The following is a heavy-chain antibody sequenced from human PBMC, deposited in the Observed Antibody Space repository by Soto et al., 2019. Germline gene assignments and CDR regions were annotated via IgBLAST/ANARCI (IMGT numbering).Heavy chain of an antibody. CDR2: VSTYKGNT. V-gene: IGHV1-18*01. CDR3: ARNQRRWFGELAYDYYYAMDV. D-gene: IGHD3-10*01. J-gene: IGHJ6*02. CDR1: GYSFTNYG. Sequence: ASVKVSCKASGYSFTNYGITWVRQAPGQGLEWVGWVSTYKGNTSYAQKLQGRVTMTTDTSTSTVYMELRTLRSDDTAVYYCARNQRRWFGELAYDYYYAMDVWGQGTTVTVSS.